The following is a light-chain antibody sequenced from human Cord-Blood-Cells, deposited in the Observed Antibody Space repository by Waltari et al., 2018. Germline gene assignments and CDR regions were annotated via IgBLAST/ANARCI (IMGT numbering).Light chain of an antibody. CDR3: SSYTSSSTWV. CDR2: EGS. J-gene: IGLJ3*02. V-gene: IGLV2-14*02. Sequence: QSALTQPASVSGSPGQSITISCTGTSSDVGSYNLVSWYQQHPGKAPQLMIYEGSKRPSGVSHRFSGSKSGNTASLTISGLQAEDEADYYCSSYTSSSTWVFGGGTKLTVL. CDR1: SSDVGSYNL.